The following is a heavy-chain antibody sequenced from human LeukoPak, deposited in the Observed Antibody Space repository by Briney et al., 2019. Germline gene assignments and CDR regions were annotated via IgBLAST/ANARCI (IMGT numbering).Heavy chain of an antibody. D-gene: IGHD6-19*01. CDR1: GGSLSGYY. CDR3: ARVPRRGQWLVPISVDY. J-gene: IGHJ4*02. V-gene: IGHV4-34*01. Sequence: SGTLSHTRVVYGGSLSGYYWRWLRPPPAKGLEWIGEINHNGSTKYNPSVKSRVTISVDTSEIQFSLELSSVTAADTAVYYCARVPRRGQWLVPISVDYWGQGTLVTVSS. CDR2: INHNGST.